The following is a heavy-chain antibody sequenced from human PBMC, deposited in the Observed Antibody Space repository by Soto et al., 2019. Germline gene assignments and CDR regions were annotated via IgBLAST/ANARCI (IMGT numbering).Heavy chain of an antibody. CDR3: AKGFCSSTRCLTYSYMDV. V-gene: IGHV3-9*01. CDR1: GFSFDEYA. CDR2: ISWNSGTM. J-gene: IGHJ6*03. D-gene: IGHD2-2*01. Sequence: EVQLVESGGGLVQPGRSLRLSCAASGFSFDEYAMHWVRQAPGKGLEWVSGISWNSGTMGYGDSVKGRFTISRDNAKNSLYLQMNSLRAEDTALYYCAKGFCSSTRCLTYSYMDVWGKGTTVTVPS.